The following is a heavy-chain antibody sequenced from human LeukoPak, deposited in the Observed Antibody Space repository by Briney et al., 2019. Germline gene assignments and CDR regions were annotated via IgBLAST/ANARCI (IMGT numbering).Heavy chain of an antibody. CDR2: IRYDGSNE. D-gene: IGHD3-10*01. CDR3: ARGTSMVRGLAPDY. J-gene: IGHJ4*02. Sequence: GSLRLSCAASGFTFSSYGMHWVRQAPGKGLEWVSFIRYDGSNEYYADSVRGRFTISRDNSKNTVYLQMNSLRDEDTAFYYCARGTSMVRGLAPDYWGQGTLVTVSS. V-gene: IGHV3-30*02. CDR1: GFTFSSYG.